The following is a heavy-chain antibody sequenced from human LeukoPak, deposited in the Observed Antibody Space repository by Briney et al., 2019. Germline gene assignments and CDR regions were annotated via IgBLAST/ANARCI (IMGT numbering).Heavy chain of an antibody. Sequence: GGSLRLSCAASGFTVITNDMTWVRQAPGKGLEWVSVLYSDGNTKYADSVQGRFTISRDNSKNTLYLEMNSLSPDDTAVYYCARGVEPLAANTLAYWGQGTLVTVDS. CDR3: ARGVEPLAANTLAY. CDR1: GFTVITND. CDR2: LYSDGNT. D-gene: IGHD1-14*01. J-gene: IGHJ4*02. V-gene: IGHV3-53*01.